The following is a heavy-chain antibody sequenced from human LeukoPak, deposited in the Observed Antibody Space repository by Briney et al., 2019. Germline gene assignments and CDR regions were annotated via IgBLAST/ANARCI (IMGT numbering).Heavy chain of an antibody. D-gene: IGHD1-1*01. Sequence: SETLSLTCTVFGDSINSNYWSWIRQPGGKGLEWIGRVYTSGSTNYNPSLKSRVTISVDTSKNQFSLKLSSVTAADTAVYYCARHPQRRDAFDIWGQGTMVTVSS. J-gene: IGHJ3*02. V-gene: IGHV4-4*07. CDR1: GDSINSNY. CDR3: ARHPQRRDAFDI. CDR2: VYTSGST.